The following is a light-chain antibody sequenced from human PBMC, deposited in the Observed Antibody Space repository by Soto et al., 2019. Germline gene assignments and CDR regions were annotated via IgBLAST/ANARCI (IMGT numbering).Light chain of an antibody. CDR3: QSYDSSLSGHVV. V-gene: IGLV1-40*01. Sequence: QSVLTQPPSVSGAPGQRVTISCTGSNSNIGAGYDVHWYQQLPGSAPKLLIYGNSNRPSGVPDRFSGSKSGTSASLAITGLQAEDEADYYCQSYDSSLSGHVVFGGGTQLTVL. J-gene: IGLJ2*01. CDR1: NSNIGAGYD. CDR2: GNS.